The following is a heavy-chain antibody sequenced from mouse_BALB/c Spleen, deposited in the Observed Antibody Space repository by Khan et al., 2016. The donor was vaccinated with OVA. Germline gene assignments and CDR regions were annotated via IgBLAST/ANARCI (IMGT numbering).Heavy chain of an antibody. V-gene: IGHV2-6-1*01. J-gene: IGHJ1*01. CDR1: GFSLTNYG. Sequence: VQLQESGPGPVAPSQSLSITCTISGFSLTNYGVHWVRQPAGKGLEWLVVIWSDGRTSYNSALKSRLSISKDNSKRQVFLKVNSLQTDDTAIYYCARQVYPGYFDVWGAGTTVTVSS. CDR3: ARQVYPGYFDV. CDR2: IWSDGRT. D-gene: IGHD2-1*01.